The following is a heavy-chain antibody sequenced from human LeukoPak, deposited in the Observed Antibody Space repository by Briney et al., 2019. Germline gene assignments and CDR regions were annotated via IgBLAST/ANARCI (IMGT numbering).Heavy chain of an antibody. CDR2: TSDRGDYT. CDR1: GFTFTSYS. J-gene: IGHJ4*02. Sequence: GGSLRLSCAASGFTFTSYSMSWVRQAPGKGLEWVSGTSDRGDYTYYADSVKGRFTISRDSSKDTLFLQMNSLRAEDTALYFCARKAQYNGHYPLDYWGQGTLVTVSS. V-gene: IGHV3-23*01. D-gene: IGHD1-7*01. CDR3: ARKAQYNGHYPLDY.